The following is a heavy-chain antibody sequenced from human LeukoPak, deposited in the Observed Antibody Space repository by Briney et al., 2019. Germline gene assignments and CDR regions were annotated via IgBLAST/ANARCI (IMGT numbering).Heavy chain of an antibody. Sequence: SETLSLTCTVSGXSISSYYWSWIRQPPGKGLEWIGYIYYSGSTNYNPSLKSRVTISVDTSKNQFSLKLSSVTAADTAVYYCARTAAAGRGLFDYWGQGILVTVSS. D-gene: IGHD6-13*01. J-gene: IGHJ4*02. CDR2: IYYSGST. V-gene: IGHV4-59*01. CDR3: ARTAAAGRGLFDY. CDR1: GXSISSYY.